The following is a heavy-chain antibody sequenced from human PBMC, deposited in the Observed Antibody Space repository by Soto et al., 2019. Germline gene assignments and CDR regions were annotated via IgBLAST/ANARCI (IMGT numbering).Heavy chain of an antibody. CDR2: ISAYNGNT. D-gene: IGHD2-15*01. Sequence: QVPLVQSGSEVKKPGASVKVSCKASGCTFTNYGMSWVRQAPGQGLEWMGWISAYNGNTNHAQNFKGRVTMTTETTTNTAYMALRSLRSDDTAVYYCARCDCTVGSCYACWHFDLWGRGALVTVSS. V-gene: IGHV1-18*01. CDR1: GCTFTNYG. J-gene: IGHJ2*01. CDR3: ARCDCTVGSCYACWHFDL.